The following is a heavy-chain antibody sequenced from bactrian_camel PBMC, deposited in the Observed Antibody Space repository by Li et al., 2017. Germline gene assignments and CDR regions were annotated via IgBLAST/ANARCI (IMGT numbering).Heavy chain of an antibody. V-gene: IGHV3S63*01. CDR2: IATGSGNT. D-gene: IGHD5*01. J-gene: IGHJ6*01. Sequence: HVQLVESGGGSAQTGGSLRLSCATSAYSYSRYCIGWFRQAPGKEREGVARIATGSGNTYYADSVKGRFTISQDNAKNTVYLQMNSLKPEDSATYYCAAGQGVGWCLDVIRVGAEPDFDYWGHGTQVTVS. CDR3: AAGQGVGWCLDVIRVGAEPDFDY. CDR1: AYSYSRYC.